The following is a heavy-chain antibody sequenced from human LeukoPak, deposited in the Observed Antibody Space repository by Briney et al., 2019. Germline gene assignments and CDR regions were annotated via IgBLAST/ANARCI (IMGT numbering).Heavy chain of an antibody. CDR2: FDPEDGET. Sequence: GASVKVSCKVSGYTLTELSMHWVRQAPGKGLEWMGGFDPEDGETIYAQKFQGRVTMTEDTSTDTAYMELSSLRSDDTAVYYCARGQDYYDSSGYYLNWFDPWGQGTLVTVSS. D-gene: IGHD3-22*01. J-gene: IGHJ5*02. CDR3: ARGQDYYDSSGYYLNWFDP. CDR1: GYTLTELS. V-gene: IGHV1-24*01.